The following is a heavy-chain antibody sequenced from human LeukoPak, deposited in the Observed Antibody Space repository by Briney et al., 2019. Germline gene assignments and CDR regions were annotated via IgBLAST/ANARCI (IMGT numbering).Heavy chain of an antibody. J-gene: IGHJ4*02. CDR3: IGNGYYSLEY. CDR2: IYHSGST. D-gene: IGHD3-3*01. Sequence: SSETLSLTCVVSGGSISSTNWWSWVRQPPGKGLEWIGEIYHSGSTNYNPSLKSRVIISVDKSKNQFSLKLNSVTAADTAVYYCIGNGYYSLEYWGQGTLVTVSS. V-gene: IGHV4-4*02. CDR1: GGSISSTNW.